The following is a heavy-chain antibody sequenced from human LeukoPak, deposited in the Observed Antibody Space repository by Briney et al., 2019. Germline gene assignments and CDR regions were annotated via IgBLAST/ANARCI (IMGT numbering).Heavy chain of an antibody. CDR2: INHSGST. Sequence: SETLSLTCAVYGGSFRGYYWSWIRQPPGKGLEWVGEINHSGSTNYNPSLKSRVTISLDTSMKKFSLKLNSVTAADTAVYYCASTERCSTTCPLDYWGQGTLVTVSS. V-gene: IGHV4-34*01. CDR1: GGSFRGYY. D-gene: IGHD2-2*01. J-gene: IGHJ4*02. CDR3: ASTERCSTTCPLDY.